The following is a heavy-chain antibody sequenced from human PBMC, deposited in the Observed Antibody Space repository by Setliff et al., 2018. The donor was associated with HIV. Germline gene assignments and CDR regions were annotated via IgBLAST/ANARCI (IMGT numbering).Heavy chain of an antibody. J-gene: IGHJ4*02. Sequence: SETLSLTCTVYGGSFSNYYTNWIRQPPGKGLEWIGELSPSGTTRSNPSLQSRVTISLDTSNNQFSLKLTSVTAADTAMYYCASCFVTTVTNQDYWGQGTPVTVSS. D-gene: IGHD4-17*01. CDR2: LSPSGTT. CDR3: ASCFVTTVTNQDY. CDR1: GGSFSNYY. V-gene: IGHV4-34*01.